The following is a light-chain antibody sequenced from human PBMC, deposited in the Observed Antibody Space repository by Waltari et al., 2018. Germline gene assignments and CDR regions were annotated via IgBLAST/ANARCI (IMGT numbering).Light chain of an antibody. CDR1: TSDVGRYNL. V-gene: IGLV2-23*02. Sequence: QSALTQPASVSGSPGQSITISCTGTTSDVGRYNLVSWYQQPPGEAPKLMIYEVSKRPSGISNHFSGSKSGNTASLTISGLQAEDEADYYCCSYAPSGTVVFGGGTKVTVL. J-gene: IGLJ2*01. CDR2: EVS. CDR3: CSYAPSGTVV.